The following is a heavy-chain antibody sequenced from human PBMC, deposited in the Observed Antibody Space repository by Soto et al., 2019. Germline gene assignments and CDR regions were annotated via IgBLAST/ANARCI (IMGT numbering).Heavy chain of an antibody. CDR2: IIPVFNMA. CDR1: GGTFGSYT. J-gene: IGHJ6*04. CDR3: ARDTWEQSPSYYYNGMDV. D-gene: IGHD1-26*01. Sequence: QVQLVQSGAEVKKPGSSVKVSCKASGGTFGSYTITWVRQAPGQGLEWMGRIIPVFNMAHYEKKFQGRVTITADKFTSTAYMDLSSLRSDDTAVYYCARDTWEQSPSYYYNGMDVWGEGNTVTVSS. V-gene: IGHV1-69*08.